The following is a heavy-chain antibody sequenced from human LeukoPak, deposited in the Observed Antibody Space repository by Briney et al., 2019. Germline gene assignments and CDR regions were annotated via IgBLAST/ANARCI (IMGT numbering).Heavy chain of an antibody. CDR3: AREHATSSSSDY. CDR1: EFTFRNYW. J-gene: IGHJ4*02. D-gene: IGHD6-13*01. CDR2: IKRDGSEK. Sequence: PGGSLRLSCAASEFTFRNYWMSWFRQAPGKGLEWLANIKRDGSEKYYVDSVKSRFTISRDNDKNLLYLQMNSLRVEDTAVYYCAREHATSSSSDYWGQGTLVSVSS. V-gene: IGHV3-7*01.